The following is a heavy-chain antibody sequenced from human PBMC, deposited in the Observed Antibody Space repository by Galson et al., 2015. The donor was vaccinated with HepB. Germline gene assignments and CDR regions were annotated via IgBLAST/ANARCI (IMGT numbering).Heavy chain of an antibody. CDR2: ISSDGGHK. Sequence: SLRLSCAASGFTFSSYWIHWVRQVPGKGLVWVSRISSDGGHKNYADSVQGRFTISRDNAKNTSFLQMNSLSADDTAVYYCARGSSDWYGIDYWGQGILVTVSS. J-gene: IGHJ4*02. V-gene: IGHV3-74*01. D-gene: IGHD6-19*01. CDR1: GFTFSSYW. CDR3: ARGSSDWYGIDY.